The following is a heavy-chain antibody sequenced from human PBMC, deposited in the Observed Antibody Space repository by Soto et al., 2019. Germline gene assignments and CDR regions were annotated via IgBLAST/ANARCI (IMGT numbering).Heavy chain of an antibody. CDR1: GFTFASYA. D-gene: IGHD3-10*01. Sequence: GGSLRLSCAASGFTFASYAMSWVRQAPGKGLEWVSAISPNGVSTYYPDSVKGRLTVSRENSKNTLYLQMSSLRAEDTAVYYCAKEAPDSANFHSWGQGTIVTVYS. V-gene: IGHV3-23*01. CDR2: ISPNGVST. J-gene: IGHJ5*01. CDR3: AKEAPDSANFHS.